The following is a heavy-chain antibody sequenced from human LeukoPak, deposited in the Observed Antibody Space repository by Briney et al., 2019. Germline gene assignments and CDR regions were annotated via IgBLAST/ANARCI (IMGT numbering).Heavy chain of an antibody. J-gene: IGHJ4*02. CDR3: ARQALWFGELSDFDY. V-gene: IGHV3-11*01. Sequence: PGGSLRLSCAASGFTFSDYYMSWIRQAPGKGLEWVSYISSSGSTIYYADSVKGRFTISRDNAKNSLYLQMNSLRAEDTAVYYCARQALWFGELSDFDYWGQGTLVTVSS. CDR1: GFTFSDYY. CDR2: ISSSGSTI. D-gene: IGHD3-10*01.